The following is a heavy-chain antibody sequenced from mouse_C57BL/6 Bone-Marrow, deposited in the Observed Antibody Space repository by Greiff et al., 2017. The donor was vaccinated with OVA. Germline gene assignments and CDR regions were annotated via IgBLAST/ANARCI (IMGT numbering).Heavy chain of an antibody. Sequence: QVQLQQSGAELVRPGTSVKVSCKASGYAFTNYLIEWVKQRPGQGLEWIGVINPGSGGTNYNEKFKGKATLTADKSSSTAYMQLSSLTSEDAAVYFCAREGITTVVDFWGTGTTVTVSS. CDR3: AREGITTVVDF. D-gene: IGHD1-1*01. CDR1: GYAFTNYL. V-gene: IGHV1-54*01. CDR2: INPGSGGT. J-gene: IGHJ1*03.